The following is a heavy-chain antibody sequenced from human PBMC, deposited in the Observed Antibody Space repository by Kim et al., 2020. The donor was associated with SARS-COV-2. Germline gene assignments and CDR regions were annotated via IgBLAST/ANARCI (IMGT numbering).Heavy chain of an antibody. CDR2: ISSSSDYI. J-gene: IGHJ4*02. CDR1: GFTFSTNN. D-gene: IGHD2-8*02. CDR3: TKAWWTPNYYFDC. Sequence: GGSLRLSCAASGFTFSTNNINWVRQALGTGLAWVSSISSSSDYIYYADSVKGRFTIARDNAKNSRYLEMNSLRAEDTAIYYGTKAWWTPNYYFDCCGQGTLVTVSS. V-gene: IGHV3-21*01.